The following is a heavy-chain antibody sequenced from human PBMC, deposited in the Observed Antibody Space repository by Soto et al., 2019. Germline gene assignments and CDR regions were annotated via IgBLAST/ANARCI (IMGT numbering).Heavy chain of an antibody. CDR1: GFPFSRYW. D-gene: IGHD2-15*01. CDR3: ARGKLAAIGRAFDN. J-gene: IGHJ4*02. Sequence: GGPLRLSCAASGFPFSRYWMSWVRQAPGKGLEWVANIREDGSEQYYVDSVKGRFTISRDNAKNSLSLQLNSLRTEDTAVYFCARGKLAAIGRAFDNWGQGTLVTVSS. CDR2: IREDGSEQ. V-gene: IGHV3-7*04.